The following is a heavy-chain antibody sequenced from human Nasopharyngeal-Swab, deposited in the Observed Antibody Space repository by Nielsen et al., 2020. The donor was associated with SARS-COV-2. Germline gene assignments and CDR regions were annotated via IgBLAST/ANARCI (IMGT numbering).Heavy chain of an antibody. CDR1: GFTFSSYS. J-gene: IGHJ6*02. V-gene: IGHV3-48*01. CDR2: ISSSSSTI. D-gene: IGHD6-6*01. CDR3: ARGQSIAAPLAREGGCGMDV. Sequence: GGSLRLSCAASGFTFSSYSMNWVRQAPGKGLEWVSYISSSSSTIYYADSVKGRFTISRDNSKNTLYLQMNSLRAEDTAVYYCARGQSIAAPLAREGGCGMDVWSQGTTVTVSS.